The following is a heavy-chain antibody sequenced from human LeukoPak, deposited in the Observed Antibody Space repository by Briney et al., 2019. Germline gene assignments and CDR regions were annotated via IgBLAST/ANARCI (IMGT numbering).Heavy chain of an antibody. D-gene: IGHD3/OR15-3a*01. CDR2: IYYSGST. J-gene: IGHJ4*02. CDR3: ARSDLNWNSDY. CDR1: GGSISSYY. V-gene: IGHV4-59*08. Sequence: SETLSLTCTVSGGSISSYYWSWIRQPPGKGLEWIGCIYYSGSTNYNPSFKSRVTISVDTSKNQFSLKLSSVTAADTAVYYCARSDLNWNSDYWGQGTLVTVSS.